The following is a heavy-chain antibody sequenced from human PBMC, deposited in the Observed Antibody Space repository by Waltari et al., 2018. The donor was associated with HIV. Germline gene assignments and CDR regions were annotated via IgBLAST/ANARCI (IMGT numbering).Heavy chain of an antibody. Sequence: QVQLQESGPGLVKPSETLSLTCVVSDYSISSGYYWGWLRQPPGKGLEWIGNIYHSGNTYYNPSLRSRVTISVDTSKNQFSLRLSSVTAADTAVYYCASALSEYFDYWGQGTLVTVSS. J-gene: IGHJ4*02. CDR1: DYSISSGYY. V-gene: IGHV4-38-2*01. CDR3: ASALSEYFDY. CDR2: IYHSGNT.